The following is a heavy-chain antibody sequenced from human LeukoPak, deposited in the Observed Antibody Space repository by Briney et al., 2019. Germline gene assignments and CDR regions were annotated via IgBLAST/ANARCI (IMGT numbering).Heavy chain of an antibody. CDR1: GFTFSSYA. V-gene: IGHV3-23*01. CDR2: FSGTVGST. D-gene: IGHD6-13*01. Sequence: GGSLILSCAASGFTFSSYAMSWVRQAPGKGLEWVSSFSGTVGSTYYADPVKGRFTISRDSYKNTLYLQMNSLRAEDTAVYYCAKGKNAYGSSSNDYWGQGSLVTVSS. CDR3: AKGKNAYGSSSNDY. J-gene: IGHJ4*02.